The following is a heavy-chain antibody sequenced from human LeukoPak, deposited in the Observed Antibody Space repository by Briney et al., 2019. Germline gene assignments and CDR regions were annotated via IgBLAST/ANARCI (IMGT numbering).Heavy chain of an antibody. CDR1: GGSFSGYS. D-gene: IGHD1-26*01. Sequence: PSETLSLTCAVYGGSFSGYSWSWIRQPPGKGLEWVSVIYSGGSTYYADSVKGRFTISRDNSKNTLYLQMNSLRAEDTAVYYCARGAISYYYYYMDVWGKGTTVTISS. J-gene: IGHJ6*03. CDR3: ARGAISYYYYYMDV. CDR2: IYSGGST. V-gene: IGHV3-53*01.